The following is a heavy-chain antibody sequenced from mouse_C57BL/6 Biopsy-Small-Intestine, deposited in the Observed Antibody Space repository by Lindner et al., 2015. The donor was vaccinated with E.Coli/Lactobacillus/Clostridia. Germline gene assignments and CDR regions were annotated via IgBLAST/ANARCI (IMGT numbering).Heavy chain of an antibody. J-gene: IGHJ2*01. Sequence: VQLQESGAELVKPGASVKISCKASGYAFSTYWMHWVKQRPGKGLEWIGQIYPGDGDTDYSGKFKGKATLTADKSSSTAYMQLSSLTSEDSAVYFCVRGEQGDFDYWGQGTTLTVSS. CDR1: GYAFSTYW. V-gene: IGHV1-80*01. CDR3: VRGEQGDFDY. CDR2: IYPGDGDT.